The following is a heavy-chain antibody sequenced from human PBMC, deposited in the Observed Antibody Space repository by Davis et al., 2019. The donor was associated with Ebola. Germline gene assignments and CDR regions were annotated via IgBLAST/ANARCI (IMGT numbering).Heavy chain of an antibody. V-gene: IGHV1-18*04. Sequence: ASVKVSCKASGYTFTNYGITWVRQAPGQGLEWMGWMNPHNGNTNYAQNVQGRVIMTSDTATTTAYMELSSLRSEDTAVYYCARGGCISTSCYRHYYYGMDVWGQGTTVTVSS. D-gene: IGHD2-2*01. CDR1: GYTFTNYG. CDR3: ARGGCISTSCYRHYYYGMDV. CDR2: MNPHNGNT. J-gene: IGHJ6*02.